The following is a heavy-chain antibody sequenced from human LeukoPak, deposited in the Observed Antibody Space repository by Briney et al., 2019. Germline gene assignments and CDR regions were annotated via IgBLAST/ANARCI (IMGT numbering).Heavy chain of an antibody. J-gene: IGHJ4*02. CDR1: GYTFTSYY. V-gene: IGHV1-46*01. Sequence: ASVKVSCKASGYTFTSYYMHWVRQAPGQGLEWMGLINPTGGSTSYAQQFQGRISMSRDTSASTVYMEMSSLTSEDTALYYCARESTAFDYWGQGTLVTVSS. CDR3: ARESTAFDY. CDR2: INPTGGST.